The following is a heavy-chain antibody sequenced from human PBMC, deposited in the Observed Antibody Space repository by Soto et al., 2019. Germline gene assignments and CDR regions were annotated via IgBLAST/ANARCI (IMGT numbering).Heavy chain of an antibody. CDR2: VNHVGDSS. CDR1: AFAFSTYA. V-gene: IGHV3-23*01. Sequence: GGSLRLSCAASAFAFSTYAMTWVRQSPGKGLEWVSTVNHVGDSSYYTDSVKGRFTISRDNSKNTLYLQMNSLRAEDTAVYYCARGSMIVVGTPPVWFDPRGQGTLVTVSS. J-gene: IGHJ5*02. D-gene: IGHD3-22*01. CDR3: ARGSMIVVGTPPVWFDP.